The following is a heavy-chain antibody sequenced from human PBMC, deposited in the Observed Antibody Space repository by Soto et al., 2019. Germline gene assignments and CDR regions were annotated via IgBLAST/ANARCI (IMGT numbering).Heavy chain of an antibody. D-gene: IGHD3-9*01. CDR1: GVSITPYF. J-gene: IGHJ2*01. V-gene: IGHV4-4*07. CDR3: ARHFDVDPSLAQYYFDL. CDR2: IYASGRT. Sequence: QVQLQESGPGLVKPSETLSLTCTVSGVSITPYFWSWIRQPAGKAPEWVGHIYASGRTTYNPSLNSRVTLLVSQTQVSLRLTSVTAADTAVYYCARHFDVDPSLAQYYFDLWGRGALVTVSS.